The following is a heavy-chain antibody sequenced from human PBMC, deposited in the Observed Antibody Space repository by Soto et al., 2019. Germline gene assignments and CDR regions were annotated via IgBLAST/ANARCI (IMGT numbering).Heavy chain of an antibody. J-gene: IGHJ4*02. V-gene: IGHV3-23*01. CDR2: ISASGETT. Sequence: PGGSLRLSCAASGLTSSDYAMTWVRQAPGKGLELVALISASGETTNLADSVKGRFTISRDNSRDTLFLQMNSLRDEDTAIYYCAKDRPRRTSGYFFDYWGQGTLVTVSS. CDR3: AKDRPRRTSGYFFDY. D-gene: IGHD7-27*01. CDR1: GLTSSDYA.